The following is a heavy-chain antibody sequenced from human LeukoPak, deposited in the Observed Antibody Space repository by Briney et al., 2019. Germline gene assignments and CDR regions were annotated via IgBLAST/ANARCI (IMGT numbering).Heavy chain of an antibody. Sequence: GGSLRLSCAASGFTFSSYAMHWVRQAPGKGLEWVAVISYDGSNKYYADSVKGRFTISRDNSKNTLYLQMNSLRAEDTAVYYCASPPTGGWGLEHNYWGQGTLVTVSS. CDR2: ISYDGSNK. CDR1: GFTFSSYA. V-gene: IGHV3-30-3*01. D-gene: IGHD1/OR15-1a*01. J-gene: IGHJ4*02. CDR3: ASPPTGGWGLEHNY.